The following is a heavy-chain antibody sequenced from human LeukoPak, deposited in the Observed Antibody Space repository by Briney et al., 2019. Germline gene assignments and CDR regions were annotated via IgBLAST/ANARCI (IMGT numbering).Heavy chain of an antibody. CDR2: ISYTGNT. CDR3: ARHIFPEGSPFDS. V-gene: IGHV4-59*08. D-gene: IGHD3-3*02. CDR1: SDSITNNH. J-gene: IGHJ4*02. Sequence: TASETLSLTCTVSSDSITNNHWSWIRQSPGKGLEWIGYISYTGNTNYNPSLKSRLTISLDTSKNHFSLTLTSVTAADTALYCCARHIFPEGSPFDSWGPGTLVTVSS.